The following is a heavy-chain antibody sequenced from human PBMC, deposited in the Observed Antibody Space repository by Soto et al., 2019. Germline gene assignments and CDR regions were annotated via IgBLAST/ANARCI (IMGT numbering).Heavy chain of an antibody. Sequence: PSETLSLTCAVSGGSFSGYYWSWIRQPPGKGLEWIGEINHSGSTNYNPSLKSRVTISVDTSKNQFSLKLSSVTAADTAVYYCARGPSGDKVHYWGQRALVTVS. CDR3: ARGPSGDKVHY. CDR2: INHSGST. D-gene: IGHD7-27*01. J-gene: IGHJ4*02. V-gene: IGHV4-34*01. CDR1: GGSFSGYY.